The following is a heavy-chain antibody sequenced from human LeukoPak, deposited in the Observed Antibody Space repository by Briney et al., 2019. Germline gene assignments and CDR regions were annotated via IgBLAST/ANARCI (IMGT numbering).Heavy chain of an antibody. CDR1: GFTFSSYS. D-gene: IGHD6-13*01. CDR3: ARGGIAAADY. J-gene: IGHJ4*02. Sequence: QTGGSLRLSCAASGFTFSSYSMNWVRQAPGKGLEWVSYISSSSSTIYYADSVKGRFTISRDNAKNSLYLQMNSLRAEDTAVYYCARGGIAAADYWGQGTLVTVSS. CDR2: ISSSSSTI. V-gene: IGHV3-48*01.